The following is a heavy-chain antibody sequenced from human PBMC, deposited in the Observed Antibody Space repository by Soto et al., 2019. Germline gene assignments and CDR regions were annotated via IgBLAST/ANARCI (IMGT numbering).Heavy chain of an antibody. CDR2: ISGSGGST. CDR3: AKDLMVRGKTPYYFDY. V-gene: IGHV3-23*01. D-gene: IGHD3-10*01. Sequence: GGSLRLSCAASGFTFSSYAMSWVRQAPGKGLEWVSAISGSGGSTYYADSVKGRFTISRDNSKNTLYLQMNSLRAEDTAVYYCAKDLMVRGKTPYYFDYWGQGTLVTVSS. J-gene: IGHJ4*02. CDR1: GFTFSSYA.